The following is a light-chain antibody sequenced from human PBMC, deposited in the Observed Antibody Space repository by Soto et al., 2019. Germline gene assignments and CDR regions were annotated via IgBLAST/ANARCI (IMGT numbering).Light chain of an antibody. Sequence: DIQMTQSPSSLSASVGDRVTITCRASQSISSYLNWYQQKPGKAPKLLIYAASSLHSGVPSRFSGSGSGTDFTLTISSLQPEDFATYYCQSGITFGPGTKVDIK. J-gene: IGKJ3*01. CDR3: QSGIT. V-gene: IGKV1-39*01. CDR2: AAS. CDR1: QSISSY.